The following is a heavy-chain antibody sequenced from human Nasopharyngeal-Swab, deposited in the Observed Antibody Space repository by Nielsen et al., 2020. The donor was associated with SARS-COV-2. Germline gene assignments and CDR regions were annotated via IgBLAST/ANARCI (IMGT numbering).Heavy chain of an antibody. V-gene: IGHV3-23*01. J-gene: IGHJ6*03. Sequence: VRQAPVKGLEWVSVISGSGDSTYYADSVKGRFTISRDNSKNTVYLQMNSLRAEDTAVYYCAKTLGQQLGYYYYYYMDVWGKGTTVTVSS. CDR2: ISGSGDST. CDR3: AKTLGQQLGYYYYYYMDV. D-gene: IGHD6-13*01.